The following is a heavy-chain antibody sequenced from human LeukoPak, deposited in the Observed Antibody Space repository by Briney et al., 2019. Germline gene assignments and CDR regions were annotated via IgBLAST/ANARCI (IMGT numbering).Heavy chain of an antibody. Sequence: GASVKVSCKASGYIFTDYYMHWVRQAPGQGLEWMGWITPSGGTNYPQKFQGRVAITRDTSITTAYMDLSRLTSDDTAVYYCARDRYGDGFAHFDYWGQGALVTVSS. V-gene: IGHV1-2*02. D-gene: IGHD5-24*01. CDR3: ARDRYGDGFAHFDY. CDR2: ITPSGGT. J-gene: IGHJ4*02. CDR1: GYIFTDYY.